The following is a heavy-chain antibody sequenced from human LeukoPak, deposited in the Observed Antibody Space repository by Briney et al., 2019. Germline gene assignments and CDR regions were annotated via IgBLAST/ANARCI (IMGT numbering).Heavy chain of an antibody. CDR1: GFTFSNRW. V-gene: IGHV3-7*01. J-gene: IGHJ4*02. Sequence: GGSLRLSCLVSGFTFSNRWMSWVRQAPGKGLEWVANIRPDGGGAYYLDSVKGRLTISRDNAENSLFLQMNSLRAEDTAVYYCVRLLGTVTTYDFWGQGTLVTVSS. D-gene: IGHD1-7*01. CDR3: VRLLGTVTTYDF. CDR2: IRPDGGGA.